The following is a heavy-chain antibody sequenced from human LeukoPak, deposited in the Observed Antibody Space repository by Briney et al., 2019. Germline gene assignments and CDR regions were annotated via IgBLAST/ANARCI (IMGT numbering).Heavy chain of an antibody. V-gene: IGHV4-39*01. CDR1: GGSISSTNYH. Sequence: KSSETLSLTCTASGGSISSTNYHWGWRRQPPGKSLEWFGSMYYNGRTFYNPSFKSRDTISVDTSNNQFSLQLTSVTAADTAVYYCAIRLHDSSFYYPHWFDPWGQGILVTVSS. J-gene: IGHJ5*02. D-gene: IGHD3-22*01. CDR2: MYYNGRT. CDR3: AIRLHDSSFYYPHWFDP.